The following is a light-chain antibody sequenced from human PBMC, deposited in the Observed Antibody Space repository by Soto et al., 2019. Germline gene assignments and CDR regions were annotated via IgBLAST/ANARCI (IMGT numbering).Light chain of an antibody. J-gene: IGKJ3*01. V-gene: IGKV1-39*01. Sequence: DIQMTQSPYSLSAAVGDRVTITCRASQNINTYLNWYQQKPVKAAKLLIFDAASLQSGVPSRFSGSGSRTDFTLTITSLQPEDFATYYGQQTSSAPFTFGPVTKVDIK. CDR1: QNINTY. CDR2: DAA. CDR3: QQTSSAPFT.